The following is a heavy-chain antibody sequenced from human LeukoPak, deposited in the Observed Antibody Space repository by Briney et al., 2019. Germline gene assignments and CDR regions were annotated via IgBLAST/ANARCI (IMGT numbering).Heavy chain of an antibody. CDR3: ARLLRQHLELGFDY. CDR2: IYPGDSDT. Sequence: GESLKISGKGSGYSFTSYWIAWVRQMHGKGLEWMGIIYPGDSDTRYSPSFQGEGTISADKSISTAYLQWSSVKASGTAVYYCARLLRQHLELGFDYWGQGTLVTVSS. D-gene: IGHD6-13*01. J-gene: IGHJ4*02. V-gene: IGHV5-51*01. CDR1: GYSFTSYW.